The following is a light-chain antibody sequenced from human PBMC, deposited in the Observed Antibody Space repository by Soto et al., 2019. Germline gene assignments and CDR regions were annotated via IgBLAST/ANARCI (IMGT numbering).Light chain of an antibody. V-gene: IGKV1-33*01. CDR1: QDINNY. CDR3: QQYDDLPYT. Sequence: DIQMTQSPSSLSASVGDRVTIACQANQDINNYLSWFQQKPGKAPKLLIFDASQLEAGVPSRFSGCGSGTDFTFAISSLQREDIATYFCQQYDDLPYTFGQGTKLEIK. J-gene: IGKJ2*01. CDR2: DAS.